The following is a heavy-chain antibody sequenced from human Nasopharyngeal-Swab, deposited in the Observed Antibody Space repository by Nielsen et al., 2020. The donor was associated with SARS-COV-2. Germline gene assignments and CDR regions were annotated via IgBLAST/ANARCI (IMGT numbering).Heavy chain of an antibody. J-gene: IGHJ3*02. D-gene: IGHD6-13*01. CDR1: GGSFSGYY. Sequence: SETLSLTCAVYGGSFSGYYWSWIRQPPGKGLEWIGEINHSGSTNYNPSLKSRITISVDTSKNQFSLKLSSVTAADTSVYYCGAGAGVAAFDIWGQGTMVTVSS. CDR2: INHSGST. CDR3: GAGAGVAAFDI. V-gene: IGHV4-34*01.